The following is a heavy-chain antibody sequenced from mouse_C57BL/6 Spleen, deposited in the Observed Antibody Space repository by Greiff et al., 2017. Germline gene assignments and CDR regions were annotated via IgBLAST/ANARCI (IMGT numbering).Heavy chain of an antibody. Sequence: EVQLQQPGPELVKPGASVKISCKASGYSFTDYNMNWVKQSNGKSLEWIGVINPHYGTTSYNQKFNGKATLTVDQSSSTAYMQINSLTAEDSAVYYCARIASKNYAMGDWGQGASVTVSS. CDR1: GYSFTDYN. D-gene: IGHD2-5*01. CDR3: ARIASKNYAMGD. CDR2: INPHYGTT. J-gene: IGHJ4*01. V-gene: IGHV1-39*01.